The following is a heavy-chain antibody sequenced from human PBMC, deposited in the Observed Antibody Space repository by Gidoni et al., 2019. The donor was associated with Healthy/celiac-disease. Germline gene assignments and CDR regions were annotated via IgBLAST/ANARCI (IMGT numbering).Heavy chain of an antibody. D-gene: IGHD3-3*01. CDR2: NT. J-gene: IGHJ5*02. V-gene: IGHV4-34*01. Sequence: NTNYNPSLKSRVTISVDTSKNQFSLKLSSVTAADTAVYYCARGSTHRRGYYTRGPNWFDPWGQGALVTVSS. CDR3: ARGSTHRRGYYTRGPNWFDP.